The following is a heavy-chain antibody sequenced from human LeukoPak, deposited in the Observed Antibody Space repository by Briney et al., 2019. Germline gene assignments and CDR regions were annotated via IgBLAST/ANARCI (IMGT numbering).Heavy chain of an antibody. CDR3: AREPIVGVHFDY. CDR1: GFTFSSYW. D-gene: IGHD1-26*01. CDR2: INSHGNRT. J-gene: IGHJ4*02. V-gene: IGHV3-74*03. Sequence: PGGSLRLSCVSSGFTFSSYWMHWVRQAPGKGLVWVSRINSHGNRTTYADSVKGRFTISRDNAKNTPYLQMNSLRAEDTAVYYCAREPIVGVHFDYWGQGTLVPVSS.